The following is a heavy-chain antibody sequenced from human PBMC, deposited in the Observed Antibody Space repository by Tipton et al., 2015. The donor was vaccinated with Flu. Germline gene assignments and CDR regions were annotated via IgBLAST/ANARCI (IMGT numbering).Heavy chain of an antibody. CDR3: ARGRQEGEANRYFDY. Sequence: TLSLTCIVSGDSFISTSYHWAWIRQPPGRGLEWVGSIYHTGDTFYSPSFMSRVTISLHTSKSQFSLRLTSVTAADTSLYYCARGRQEGEANRYFDYWGQGTLVTVSS. J-gene: IGHJ4*02. D-gene: IGHD3-16*01. CDR2: IYHTGDT. CDR1: GDSFISTSYH. V-gene: IGHV4-39*07.